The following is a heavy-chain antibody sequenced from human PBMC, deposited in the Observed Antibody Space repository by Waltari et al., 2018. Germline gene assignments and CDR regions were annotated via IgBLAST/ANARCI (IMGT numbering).Heavy chain of an antibody. V-gene: IGHV4-4*07. D-gene: IGHD6-13*01. CDR1: GGSVSSYY. J-gene: IGHJ4*02. CDR2: LYSTKST. Sequence: QVQLQESGPGLVKPSETLSLTCTVSGGSVSSYYWRWIRQPAGKGLEWIGRLYSTKSTNYNPALKSRVTMSVDTSKNQFSLKLNSMTAADTAVYYCSRLGFGSTSWYASDYWGQGILVTVTS. CDR3: SRLGFGSTSWYASDY.